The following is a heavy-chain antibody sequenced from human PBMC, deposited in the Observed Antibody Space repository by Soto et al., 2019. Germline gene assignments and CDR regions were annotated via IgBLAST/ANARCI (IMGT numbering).Heavy chain of an antibody. V-gene: IGHV6-1*01. J-gene: IGHJ4*02. CDR1: GDSVSSKSAA. CDR3: ARVRFEQQLSQFDY. CDR2: TYYRSKWYD. Sequence: SQTLSLTCAIFGDSVSSKSAAWNWIRQSPSRGLEWLGRTYYRSKWYDDYAVSVKSRISINPDTTKNQFSLQLNSVTPEDTAVYYCARVRFEQQLSQFDYWGQGILVTVSS. D-gene: IGHD6-13*01.